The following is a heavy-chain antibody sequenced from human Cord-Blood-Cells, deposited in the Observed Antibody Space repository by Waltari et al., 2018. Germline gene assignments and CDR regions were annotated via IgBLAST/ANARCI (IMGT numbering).Heavy chain of an antibody. J-gene: IGHJ6*02. V-gene: IGHV1-69*01. CDR2: IIPIFGTA. D-gene: IGHD6-13*01. Sequence: QVQLVQSGAEVKKPGSSVKVSCKASGGTFSSYATSWVRQAPGHGLEWMGGIIPIFGTANYAQKFQGRVTITADESTSTAYMELSSLRSEDTAVYYCARVQQQLVTTYYYYGMDVWGQGTTVTVSS. CDR3: ARVQQQLVTTYYYYGMDV. CDR1: GGTFSSYA.